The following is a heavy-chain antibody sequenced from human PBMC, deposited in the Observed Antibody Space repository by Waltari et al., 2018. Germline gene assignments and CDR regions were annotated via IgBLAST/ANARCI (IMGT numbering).Heavy chain of an antibody. J-gene: IGHJ4*02. Sequence: QVQLQQWGAGLLKPSETLSLTCAVYGGSFSGYYWSWIRQSPGKGLEWLGELNHSGSTNYNPSLKSRVTISVDTAKNQFSLKLSSVTAADTAVYYCARPGGSGNTLYYFDYWGQGTLVTVSS. CDR1: GGSFSGYY. CDR3: ARPGGSGNTLYYFDY. D-gene: IGHD3-10*01. CDR2: LNHSGST. V-gene: IGHV4-34*01.